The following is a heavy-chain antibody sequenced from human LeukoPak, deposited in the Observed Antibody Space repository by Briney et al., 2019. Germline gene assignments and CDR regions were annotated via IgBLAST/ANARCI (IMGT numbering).Heavy chain of an antibody. CDR3: ARLYYYGSGRHYYYYMDV. CDR1: GYTFTSYY. Sequence: SVKVSCKASGYTFTSYYMHWVRQAPGQGLEWMGGIIPIFGTANYAQKFQGRVTITTDKSTSTAYMELSSLRSEDTAVYYCARLYYYGSGRHYYYYMDVWGKGTTVTVSS. D-gene: IGHD3-10*01. CDR2: IIPIFGTA. J-gene: IGHJ6*03. V-gene: IGHV1-69*05.